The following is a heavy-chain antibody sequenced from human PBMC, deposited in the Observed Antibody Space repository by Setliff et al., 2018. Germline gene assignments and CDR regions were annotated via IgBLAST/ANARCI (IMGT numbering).Heavy chain of an antibody. CDR3: ATELRSPFWHFDL. CDR1: GATLSGVV. V-gene: IGHV1-69*04. J-gene: IGHJ4*02. CDR2: FIPVLGKP. D-gene: IGHD3-3*01. Sequence: WASVKVSCKASGATLSGVVFSWVRQAPGHGLEWRGRFIPVLGKPNYAPRFQGRLTITVDTSTGTSYMDLRSLRSDDTAIYYCATELRSPFWHFDLWGQGSLVTVSS.